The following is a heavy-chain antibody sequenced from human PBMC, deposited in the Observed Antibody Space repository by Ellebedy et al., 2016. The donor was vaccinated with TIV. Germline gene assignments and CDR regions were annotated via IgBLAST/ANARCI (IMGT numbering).Heavy chain of an antibody. CDR1: RYTFTRYY. Sequence: AASVKVSCKESRYTFTRYYMQGVRQAPGQGLEWMGMINPSDGSKNYAQKLQGIVTMTRDTSKTTVYMELNGLRSDDTDVYYCERDRSSGWLHTPDYWGQGTLVIVSS. CDR3: ERDRSSGWLHTPDY. D-gene: IGHD6-19*01. J-gene: IGHJ4*02. CDR2: INPSDGSK. V-gene: IGHV1-46*04.